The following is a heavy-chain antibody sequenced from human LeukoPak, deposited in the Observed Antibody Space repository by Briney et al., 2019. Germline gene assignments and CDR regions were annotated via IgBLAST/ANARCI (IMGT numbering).Heavy chain of an antibody. CDR3: AREGYSYGPEVYFFDY. J-gene: IGHJ4*02. D-gene: IGHD5-18*01. CDR1: GFTFSSYE. CDR2: ISSSGSTI. Sequence: PGGSLRLSCAASGFTFSSYEMNWVRQAPGKGLEWVSYISSSGSTIYYADSVKGRFTISRDNAKNSLYLQMNSLRDEDTAVYYCAREGYSYGPEVYFFDYWGQGTLVTVSS. V-gene: IGHV3-48*03.